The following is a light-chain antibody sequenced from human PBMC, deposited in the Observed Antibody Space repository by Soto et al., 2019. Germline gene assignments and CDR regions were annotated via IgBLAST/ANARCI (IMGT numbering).Light chain of an antibody. Sequence: DIVMTQSPDSLAVSLGERATINCKSSQIFLERSNNKNYVAWYQQKPGQPPKLLIYWASTRESGVPDRFSGSGSGTDFTLTIISLQAEDVAVYYCQQYYSTPQTFGQGTKVDIK. CDR1: QIFLERSNNKNY. V-gene: IGKV4-1*01. CDR2: WAS. J-gene: IGKJ1*01. CDR3: QQYYSTPQT.